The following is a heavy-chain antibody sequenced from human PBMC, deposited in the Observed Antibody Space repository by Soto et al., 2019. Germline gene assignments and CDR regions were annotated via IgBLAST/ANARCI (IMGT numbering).Heavy chain of an antibody. V-gene: IGHV1-46*03. CDR1: GYTFTSYY. CDR3: ARGGGIAVAGDNWFDP. CDR2: INPSGGST. Sequence: QVQLVQSGAEVKKPGASVKVSCKASGYTFTSYYMHWVRQAPGQGLEWMGIINPSGGSTSYAQKFQGKVTMPRDTSTSTVYMELSSLRSEDTAVYYCARGGGIAVAGDNWFDPWGQGTLVTVSS. J-gene: IGHJ5*02. D-gene: IGHD6-19*01.